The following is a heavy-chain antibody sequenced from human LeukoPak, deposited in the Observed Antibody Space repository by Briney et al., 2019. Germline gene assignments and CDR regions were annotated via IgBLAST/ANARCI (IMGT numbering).Heavy chain of an antibody. CDR1: GGSISSHY. CDR3: ARGRYYYDSSGYPRDAFDI. J-gene: IGHJ3*02. V-gene: IGHV4-59*11. D-gene: IGHD3-22*01. CDR2: IYYSGST. Sequence: SETLSLTCTVSGGSISSHYWSWIRQPPGKGLEWIGYIYYSGSTNYNPSLKSRVTISVDTSKNQFSLKLSSVTAAETAVYYCARGRYYYDSSGYPRDAFDIWGQGTMVTVSS.